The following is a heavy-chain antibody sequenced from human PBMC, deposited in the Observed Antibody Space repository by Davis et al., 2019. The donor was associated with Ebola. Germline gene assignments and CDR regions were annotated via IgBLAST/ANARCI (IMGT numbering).Heavy chain of an antibody. V-gene: IGHV3-30-3*01. Sequence: GGSLRLSCAASGFTFSSYAMHWVRQAPGKGLEWVAVISYDGSNKYYADSVKGRFTISRDNSKNTLYLQMNSLRAEDTAVYYCARAIAAVPDYYYGMDVWGQGTTVTVSS. CDR1: GFTFSSYA. J-gene: IGHJ6*02. D-gene: IGHD6-13*01. CDR2: ISYDGSNK. CDR3: ARAIAAVPDYYYGMDV.